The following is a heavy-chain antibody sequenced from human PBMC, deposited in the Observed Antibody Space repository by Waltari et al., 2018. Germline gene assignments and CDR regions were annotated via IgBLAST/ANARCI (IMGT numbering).Heavy chain of an antibody. CDR1: GYTFTSYD. CDR3: ARAHSSSWYGAPFYYGMDV. D-gene: IGHD6-13*01. J-gene: IGHJ6*02. V-gene: IGHV1-8*03. CDR2: MNPNSGNT. Sequence: QVQLVQSGAEVKKPGASVKVSCKASGYTFTSYDINWVRQATGQGLEWMGWMNPNSGNTGYAQKFQGRVTITRNTSISTAYMELSSLRSEDTAVYYCARAHSSSWYGAPFYYGMDVWGQGTTVTVSS.